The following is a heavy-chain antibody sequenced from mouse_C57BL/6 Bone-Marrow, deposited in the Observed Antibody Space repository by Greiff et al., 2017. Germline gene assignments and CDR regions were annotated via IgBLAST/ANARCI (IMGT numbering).Heavy chain of an antibody. V-gene: IGHV1-4*01. Sequence: QVQLQQSGAELVRPGASVKLSCTASGFNFKDAYMHWVKQRPGQGLEWLGYINPSSGYTKYNQKFKDKATLTEDKSSRTAYMQLSSLTSEYSAVYYCARRLTGTGGDYWGQGTTLTVSS. CDR1: GFNFKDAY. CDR2: INPSSGYT. J-gene: IGHJ2*01. D-gene: IGHD4-1*01. CDR3: ARRLTGTGGDY.